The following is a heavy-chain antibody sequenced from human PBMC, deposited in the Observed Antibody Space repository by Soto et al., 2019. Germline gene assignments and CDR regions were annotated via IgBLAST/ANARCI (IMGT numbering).Heavy chain of an antibody. D-gene: IGHD4-17*01. Sequence: EVQLVESGGVVVQPGGSLRLSCAASGFTFDDYTMHWVRQAPGKGLEWVSLISWDGGSTYYADSVKGRFTISRDNSKNSLYLQMNSLRTEATALYYCAKDMGVETTLYYWGQGTLVTVSA. CDR3: AKDMGVETTLYY. CDR1: GFTFDDYT. J-gene: IGHJ4*02. V-gene: IGHV3-43*01. CDR2: ISWDGGST.